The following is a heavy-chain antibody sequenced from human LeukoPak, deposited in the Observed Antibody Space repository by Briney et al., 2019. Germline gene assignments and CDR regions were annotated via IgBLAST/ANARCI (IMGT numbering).Heavy chain of an antibody. J-gene: IGHJ5*02. CDR1: GYTFTSYT. CDR2: INAGNGNT. D-gene: IGHD6-25*01. V-gene: IGHV1-3*01. Sequence: ASVKVSCKASGYTFTSYTMHWVRQAPGQRLEWMGWINAGNGNTKYSQEFQGRVTITRDTSASTAYMELSSLRSDDTAAYFCARGFSGPTKKWFDPWGQGTRVTVSS. CDR3: ARGFSGPTKKWFDP.